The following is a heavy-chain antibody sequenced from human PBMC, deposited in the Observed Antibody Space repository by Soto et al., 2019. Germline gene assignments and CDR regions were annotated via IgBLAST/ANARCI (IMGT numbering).Heavy chain of an antibody. CDR3: AIGARGEWLADD. J-gene: IGHJ4*02. CDR1: GGTFSSYA. V-gene: IGHV1-69*06. Sequence: ASVKVSCKASGGTFSSYAISWVRQAPGQGLEWMGGIIPIFGTANYAQKFQGRVTITADKSTSTAYMELSSLRSEDTAVYYCAIGARGEWLADDWGQGTMVTVSS. D-gene: IGHD6-19*01. CDR2: IIPIFGTA.